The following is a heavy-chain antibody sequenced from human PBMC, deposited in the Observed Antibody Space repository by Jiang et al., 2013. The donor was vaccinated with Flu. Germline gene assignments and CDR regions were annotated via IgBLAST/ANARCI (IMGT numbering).Heavy chain of an antibody. CDR2: IYHSGST. CDR3: ARDRDYGSGSYTFDY. V-gene: IGHV4-4*02. J-gene: IGHJ4*02. D-gene: IGHD3-10*01. CDR1: GGSISSSNW. Sequence: GPGLVKPSGTLSLTCAVSGGSISSSNWWSWVRQPPGKGLEWIGEIYHSGSTNYNPSLKSRVTISVDKSKNQFSLKLSSVTAADTAVYYCARDRDYGSGSYTFDYWGQGTLVTVSS.